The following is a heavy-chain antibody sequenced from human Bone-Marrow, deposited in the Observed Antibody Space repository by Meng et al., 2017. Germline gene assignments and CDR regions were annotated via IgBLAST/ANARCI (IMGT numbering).Heavy chain of an antibody. CDR1: GFTFRSYW. D-gene: IGHD1-1*01. V-gene: IGHV3-74*01. J-gene: IGHJ4*02. Sequence: VQLVECGGGLVEPWVSLRLSCAASGFTFRSYWMHWVRQAPGKGLVWVSRINSDGSSTSYSDSVKGRFTISRDNAKNTLYLQMNSLRADDTAVYYCAIDVMWKYFDYCGRGTLVTVSS. CDR2: INSDGSST. CDR3: AIDVMWKYFDY.